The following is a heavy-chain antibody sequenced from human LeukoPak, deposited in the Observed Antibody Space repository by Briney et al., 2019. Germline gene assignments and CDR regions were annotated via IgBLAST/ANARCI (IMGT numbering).Heavy chain of an antibody. J-gene: IGHJ6*02. CDR1: GFTFSSYT. Sequence: GGSLRLSCAASGFTFSSYTMNWVRQAPGKGLEWVSSISSSSDDIYYADSVKGRFTISRDDSKNTLYLQMNSLRVEDTVVFFCAKGTGENYYGMDVWGQGTTVTVSS. D-gene: IGHD7-27*01. CDR3: AKGTGENYYGMDV. CDR2: ISSSSDDI. V-gene: IGHV3-21*04.